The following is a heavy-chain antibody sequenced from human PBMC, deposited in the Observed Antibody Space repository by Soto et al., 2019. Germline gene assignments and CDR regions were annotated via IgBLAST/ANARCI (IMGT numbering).Heavy chain of an antibody. CDR3: AIPLGYCSSTSCSS. V-gene: IGHV3-30-3*01. CDR1: GFTFSSYA. J-gene: IGHJ4*02. Sequence: QVQLVESGGGVVQPGRSLRLSCAASGFTFSSYAMHWVRQAPGKGLEWVAVISYDGSNKYYADSVKGRFTISRDNSKNTLYLQMNSLRAEDTAVYYCAIPLGYCSSTSCSSWGQGTLVTVSS. D-gene: IGHD2-2*01. CDR2: ISYDGSNK.